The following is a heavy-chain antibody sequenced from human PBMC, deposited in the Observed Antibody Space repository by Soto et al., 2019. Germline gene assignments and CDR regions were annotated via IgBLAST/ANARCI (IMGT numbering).Heavy chain of an antibody. CDR3: TRAAIEQQLDIGFFDY. CDR2: INSDGSSI. Sequence: PGGSLRLSCAASGFTFGSYWMHWVRQLPGKGLVWLSRINSDGSSIIYADSVKGRFTISRQNAKNTLYLQMNSLRAEDTAVYFCTRAAIEQQLDIGFFDYWGQGTLVTVSS. J-gene: IGHJ4*02. CDR1: GFTFGSYW. V-gene: IGHV3-74*01. D-gene: IGHD6-13*01.